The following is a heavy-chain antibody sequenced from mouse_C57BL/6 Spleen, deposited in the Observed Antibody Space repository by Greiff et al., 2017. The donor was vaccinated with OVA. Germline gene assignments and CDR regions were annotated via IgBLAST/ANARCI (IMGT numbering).Heavy chain of an antibody. D-gene: IGHD4-1*01. Sequence: QVQLKESGAELARPGASVKMSCKASGYTFTSYTMHWVKQRPGQGLEWIGYINPSSGYTKYNQKFKDKATLTADKSSSTAYMQLSSLTSEDSAVYYCARRGANWDLYYAMDYWGQGTSVTVSS. CDR1: GYTFTSYT. V-gene: IGHV1-4*01. J-gene: IGHJ4*01. CDR3: ARRGANWDLYYAMDY. CDR2: INPSSGYT.